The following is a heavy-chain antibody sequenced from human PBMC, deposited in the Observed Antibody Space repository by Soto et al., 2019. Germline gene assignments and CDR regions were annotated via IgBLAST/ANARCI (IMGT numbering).Heavy chain of an antibody. CDR3: ARDSSAVAGTVGGHGIEYFQH. V-gene: IGHV3-33*01. CDR1: GFTFSSYG. D-gene: IGHD6-19*01. CDR2: IWYDGSNK. Sequence: GGSLRLSCAASGFTFSSYGMHWVRQAPGKGLEWVAVIWYDGSNKYYADSVKGRFTISRDNSKNTLYLQMNSLRAEDTAVYYCARDSSAVAGTVGGHGIEYFQHWGQGTLVTVSS. J-gene: IGHJ1*01.